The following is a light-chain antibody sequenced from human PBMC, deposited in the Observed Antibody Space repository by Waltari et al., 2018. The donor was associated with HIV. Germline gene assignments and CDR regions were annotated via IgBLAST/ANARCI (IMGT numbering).Light chain of an antibody. CDR2: DVS. CDR3: SSYTSSSTLVV. CDR1: RRDVGGYNY. Sequence: QSALTQPAYVSGSPGPSIPISCTGTRRDVGGYNYVSWYQQHPGKAPKLMIYDVSNRPSGVSNRFSGSKSGNTASLTISGLQAEDEADYYCSSYTSSSTLVVFGGGTKLTVL. J-gene: IGLJ2*01. V-gene: IGLV2-14*01.